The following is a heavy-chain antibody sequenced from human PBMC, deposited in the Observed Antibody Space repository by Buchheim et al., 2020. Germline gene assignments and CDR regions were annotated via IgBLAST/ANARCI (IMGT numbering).Heavy chain of an antibody. Sequence: QVQLQQWGAGLLKPSETLSLTCAVFGGSFSGYYWSWIRQPPEKGLEWIGEINDSGSTNYNPSLKSRVTISVDTPKNQLTLKLSSVTAADTAVYYCARERPHIPAAGVRWFDPWGQGTL. V-gene: IGHV4-34*01. J-gene: IGHJ5*02. CDR1: GGSFSGYY. D-gene: IGHD6-13*01. CDR3: ARERPHIPAAGVRWFDP. CDR2: INDSGST.